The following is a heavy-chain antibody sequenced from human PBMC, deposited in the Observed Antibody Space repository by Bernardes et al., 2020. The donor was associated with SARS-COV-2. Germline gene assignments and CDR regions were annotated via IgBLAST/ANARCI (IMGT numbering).Heavy chain of an antibody. CDR1: GFTVSSNY. CDR3: ARARAYYDILTGYSEFFDY. V-gene: IGHV3-66*01. Sequence: GGSLRLSCAASGFTVSSNYMSWVRQAPGKGLEWVSVIYSGGSTYYADSVKGRFTISRDNSKNTLYLQMNSLRAEDTAVYYCARARAYYDILTGYSEFFDYWGQGTLVTVSS. D-gene: IGHD3-9*01. J-gene: IGHJ4*02. CDR2: IYSGGST.